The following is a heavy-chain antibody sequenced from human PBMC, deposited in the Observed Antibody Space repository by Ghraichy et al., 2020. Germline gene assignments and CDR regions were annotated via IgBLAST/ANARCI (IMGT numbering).Heavy chain of an antibody. CDR2: ITGTGANT. J-gene: IGHJ4*02. CDR1: GFIFSNYA. CDR3: ARGGRTSSYFWGD. Sequence: GSLRLSCAASGFIFSNYAMTWVRQAPGKGLEWVSSITGTGANTYYEDSVKGRFTISRDNSKNSLYLQMNSLRAEDTAVYYCARGGRTSSYFWGDWGQGTLVTVSS. V-gene: IGHV3-23*01. D-gene: IGHD3-10*01.